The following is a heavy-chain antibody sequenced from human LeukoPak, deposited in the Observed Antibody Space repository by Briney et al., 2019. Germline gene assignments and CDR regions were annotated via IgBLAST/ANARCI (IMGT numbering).Heavy chain of an antibody. D-gene: IGHD2-15*01. CDR1: GFTFSSYA. CDR3: AKDRPYYRVAATFDY. V-gene: IGHV3-23*01. Sequence: PEGSLRLSCAASGFTFSSYAMSWVRQAPGKGLEWVSAISGSGGSTYYADSVKGRFTISRDNSKNTLYLQMNSLRAEDTAVYYCAKDRPYYRVAATFDYWGQGTLVTVSS. CDR2: ISGSGGST. J-gene: IGHJ4*02.